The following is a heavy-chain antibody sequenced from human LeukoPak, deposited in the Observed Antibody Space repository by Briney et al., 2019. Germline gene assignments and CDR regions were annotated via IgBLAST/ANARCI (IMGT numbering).Heavy chain of an antibody. D-gene: IGHD3-22*01. CDR3: ARECCGDSSGWAFDY. CDR1: GYSFTSYW. CDR2: IYPGDSDT. Sequence: GGSLKISCKGSGYSFTSYWIGWVRQMPGKGLEWMGIIYPGDSDTRYSPSYQGQVTISADKSISTAYLQWSSLKASDTAMYYCARECCGDSSGWAFDYWGQGTLVTVSS. V-gene: IGHV5-51*01. J-gene: IGHJ4*02.